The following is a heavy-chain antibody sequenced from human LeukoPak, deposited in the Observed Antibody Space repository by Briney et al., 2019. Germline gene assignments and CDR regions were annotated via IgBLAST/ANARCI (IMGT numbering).Heavy chain of an antibody. CDR1: GFTFSGYT. J-gene: IGHJ4*02. V-gene: IGHV3-21*01. D-gene: IGHD2-21*02. CDR2: LSSSGSDI. CDR3: ARGVTAGDY. Sequence: GGSLRLSCAASGFTFSGYTMNWVRQAPAKGLEWVSSLSSSGSDIYYADSVKGRFTISRDNAKNSLYLQMNNLSAEDTALYYCARGVTAGDYWGQGTLVTVSS.